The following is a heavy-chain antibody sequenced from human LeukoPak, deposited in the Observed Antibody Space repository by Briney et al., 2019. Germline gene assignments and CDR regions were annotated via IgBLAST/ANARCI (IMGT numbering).Heavy chain of an antibody. Sequence: ASVKVSCKASGGTFSSYAISWVRQAPGQGLEWMGGIIPIFGTANYAQKFQGRVTITADESTSTAYMELSSLRSEDTAVYYCASSLVSSTSRYYYYYMDVWGKGTTVTVSS. CDR2: IIPIFGTA. D-gene: IGHD2-2*01. V-gene: IGHV1-69*13. CDR1: GGTFSSYA. CDR3: ASSLVSSTSRYYYYYMDV. J-gene: IGHJ6*03.